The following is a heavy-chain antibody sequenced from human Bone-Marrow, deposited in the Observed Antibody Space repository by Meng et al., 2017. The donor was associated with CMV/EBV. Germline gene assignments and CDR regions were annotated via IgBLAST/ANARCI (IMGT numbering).Heavy chain of an antibody. D-gene: IGHD1-26*01. CDR2: IDPNTGDT. CDR3: ARGLNSGTSHY. V-gene: IGHV1-2*04. Sequence: ASVKVSCKASGYTFIDQYIHWVRQAPGQGLEWMGGIDPNTGDTYYAQKFQRWVSIIADTSVSTAYMELSRLTSGDTAVYYCARGLNSGTSHYWGQGKLVTVSS. CDR1: GYTFIDQY. J-gene: IGHJ4*02.